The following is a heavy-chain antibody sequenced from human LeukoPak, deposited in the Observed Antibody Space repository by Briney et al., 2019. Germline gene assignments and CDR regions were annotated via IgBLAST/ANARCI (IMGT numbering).Heavy chain of an antibody. CDR2: IYYSGNT. CDR3: ARASYSYDINGWVPFDY. CDR1: GGSISSYY. Sequence: PSETLSLTCTVSGGSISSYYWSWIRQSPGKGLEWIGYIYYSGNTNYNPSLKSRVTISVDTSKNHFSLKLSSVTAADTAVYYCARASYSYDINGWVPFDYWGQGTLVTVSS. D-gene: IGHD3-22*01. V-gene: IGHV4-59*01. J-gene: IGHJ4*02.